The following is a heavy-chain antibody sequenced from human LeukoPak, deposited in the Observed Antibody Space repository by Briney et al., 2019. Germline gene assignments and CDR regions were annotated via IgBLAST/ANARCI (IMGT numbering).Heavy chain of an antibody. CDR1: GYDFSYHD. D-gene: IGHD3-16*01. Sequence: ASVKVSCRASGYDFSYHDIIWVRQASGQGLEWRGWVNPNSGDTGYGHNFQDRVTLTRSMSKRTAYMELTSLKFEDTAVYFCARVMMKAFYYYYMDVWGKGTAITVS. CDR2: VNPNSGDT. CDR3: ARVMMKAFYYYYMDV. V-gene: IGHV1-8*02. J-gene: IGHJ6*03.